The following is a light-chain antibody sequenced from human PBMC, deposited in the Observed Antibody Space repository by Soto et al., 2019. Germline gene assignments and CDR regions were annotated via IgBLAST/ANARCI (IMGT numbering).Light chain of an antibody. J-gene: IGKJ1*01. CDR3: QQSYSTPQT. Sequence: DTVMTQSPDSLAVSLGERATINCKSSQSVLYSSNNKNYLAWYQQKPGQPPKLLIYWASTRESGVPDRFSGSGSGTDFTLTISSRQAEDVAVYYCQQSYSTPQTFGQGTKVEIK. V-gene: IGKV4-1*01. CDR1: QSVLYSSNNKNY. CDR2: WAS.